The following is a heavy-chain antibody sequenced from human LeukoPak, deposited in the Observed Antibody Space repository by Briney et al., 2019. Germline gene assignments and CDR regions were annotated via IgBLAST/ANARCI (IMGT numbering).Heavy chain of an antibody. Sequence: PGGSLRLSCTASGFTFGDNWMHWVRQAPGKGLVSVSRMNSDGRSTYYADSVKGRFTISRDNAKNTLYLQMSSLRAEDTAVYYCARLGARQMLENWGQGTLVTVSS. J-gene: IGHJ4*02. CDR3: ARLGARQMLEN. V-gene: IGHV3-74*01. D-gene: IGHD3-16*01. CDR1: GFTFGDNW. CDR2: MNSDGRST.